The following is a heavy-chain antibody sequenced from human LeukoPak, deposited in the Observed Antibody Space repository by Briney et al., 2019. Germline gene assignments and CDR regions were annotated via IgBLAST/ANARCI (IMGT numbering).Heavy chain of an antibody. CDR3: ARGDSYGPYYYYMDV. Sequence: ASVKVSCKASGYTFTSYGISWVRQAPGQGLEWMGWISAYNGNTNYAQKLQGRVTMTTDTSTSTAYMELRSLRSDDTAVYYCARGDSYGPYYYYMDVWGKGTTVTVSS. V-gene: IGHV1-18*01. D-gene: IGHD5-18*01. CDR2: ISAYNGNT. CDR1: GYTFTSYG. J-gene: IGHJ6*03.